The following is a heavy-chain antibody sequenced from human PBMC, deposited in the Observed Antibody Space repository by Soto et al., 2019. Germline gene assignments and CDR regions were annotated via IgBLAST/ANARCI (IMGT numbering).Heavy chain of an antibody. Sequence: ASVKVSCKAAGYTFTSYGFSWVRQAPGQGLEWMGWISTYNGDTHYAQNLQGRVTMTTDTSTSTAYMELRSLRSDDTAVYYCARSNGIAAARPLFDYWGQGTMVSASA. D-gene: IGHD6-13*01. V-gene: IGHV1-18*01. J-gene: IGHJ4*02. CDR3: ARSNGIAAARPLFDY. CDR2: ISTYNGDT. CDR1: GYTFTSYG.